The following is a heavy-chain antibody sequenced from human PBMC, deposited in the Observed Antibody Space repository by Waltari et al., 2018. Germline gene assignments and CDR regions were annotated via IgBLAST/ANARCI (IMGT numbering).Heavy chain of an antibody. CDR3: ARAAYGHGLDY. J-gene: IGHJ4*02. CDR2: IRNKANSYIT. Sequence: EVQLVASGGGLVQPGGSLRLSCAASGSTFSDHYMYWVRKAPGKGLEWVGRIRNKANSYITEYAASVKGRFTISRDDSQNSLYLQMNTLRSEDTALYYCARAAYGHGLDYWGQGALVTVSS. CDR1: GSTFSDHY. V-gene: IGHV3-72*01. D-gene: IGHD6-25*01.